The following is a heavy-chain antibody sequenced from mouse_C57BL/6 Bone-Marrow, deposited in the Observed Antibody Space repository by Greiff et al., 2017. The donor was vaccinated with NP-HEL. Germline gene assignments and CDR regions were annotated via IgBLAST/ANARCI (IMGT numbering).Heavy chain of an antibody. CDR1: GYTFTSYG. CDR2: ISPRSGNT. D-gene: IGHD2-2*01. CDR3: ARWLRPWYFDV. Sequence: VQLQQSGAELARPGASVKLSCKASGYTFTSYGISWVKQRTGQGLEWIGEISPRSGNTYYNEKFKGKATLTADKSSSTAYMALCSLTSEDSAVYFCARWLRPWYFDVWGTGTTVTVSS. V-gene: IGHV1-81*01. J-gene: IGHJ1*03.